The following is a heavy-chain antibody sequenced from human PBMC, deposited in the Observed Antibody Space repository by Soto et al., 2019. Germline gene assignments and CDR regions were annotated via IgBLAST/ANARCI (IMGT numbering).Heavy chain of an antibody. D-gene: IGHD6-19*01. CDR1: GFTFNIYS. V-gene: IGHV3-48*02. CDR3: ARSVEGHFDY. Sequence: EVQLVESGGDLVQRGGSLRLSCIASGFTFNIYSMNWVRQAPGKGLEWFSYITSDTKTIKYADSVKGRFTISRDNAKNSLYLQMNSLRDEDTAVYYCARSVEGHFDYWGQGTVVTVSS. CDR2: ITSDTKTI. J-gene: IGHJ4*02.